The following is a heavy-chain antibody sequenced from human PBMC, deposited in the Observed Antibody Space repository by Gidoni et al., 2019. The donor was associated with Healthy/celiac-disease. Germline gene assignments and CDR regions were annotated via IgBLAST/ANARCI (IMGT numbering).Heavy chain of an antibody. J-gene: IGHJ4*02. V-gene: IGHV4-34*01. CDR1: GGSFSGYY. CDR2: INHSGST. Sequence: QVQLQQWGAGLLKPSETLSLTCAVYGGSFSGYYWSWIRQPPGKGLEWIGEINHSGSTNYNPSLKSRVTISVDTSKNQFSLKLSSVTAADTAVYYCARGSRIAARPNYFDYWGQGTLVTVSS. CDR3: ARGSRIAARPNYFDY. D-gene: IGHD6-6*01.